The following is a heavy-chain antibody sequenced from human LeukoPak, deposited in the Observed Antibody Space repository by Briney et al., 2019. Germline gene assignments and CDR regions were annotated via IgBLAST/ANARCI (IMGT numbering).Heavy chain of an antibody. J-gene: IGHJ4*02. Sequence: SETLSLTCTVSGGSISSATYYWNWIRQPAGKGLEWIGRIYTSGSTNYNPSLKSRVTISVDTSKNQFSLKLSSVTAADTAVYYCARRGSSWKIFDYWGQGTLVTVSS. CDR1: GGSISSATYY. V-gene: IGHV4-61*02. D-gene: IGHD6-13*01. CDR2: IYTSGST. CDR3: ARRGSSWKIFDY.